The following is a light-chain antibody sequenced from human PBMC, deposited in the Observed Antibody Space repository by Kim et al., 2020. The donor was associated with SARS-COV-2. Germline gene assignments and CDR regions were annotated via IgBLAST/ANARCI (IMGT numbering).Light chain of an antibody. J-gene: IGLJ2*01. CDR1: KLGDRY. V-gene: IGLV3-1*01. CDR2: QDT. Sequence: VSPGQTASITCSGDKLGDRYVCWYQQKPGQSPVVVIYQDTERPSGIPERFSGSNSGNTATLTISGTQAVDEADYYCQAWDSSTVVFGGGTKVTVL. CDR3: QAWDSSTVV.